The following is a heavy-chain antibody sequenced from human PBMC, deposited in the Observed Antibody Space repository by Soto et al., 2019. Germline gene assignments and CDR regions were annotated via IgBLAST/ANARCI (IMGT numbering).Heavy chain of an antibody. V-gene: IGHV1-46*01. CDR1: GYTFTNYY. D-gene: IGHD3-22*01. CDR3: ARXESVTYYYDSRAPGAFDI. CDR2: INPSGGST. J-gene: IGHJ3*02. Sequence: QVQLVQSGAEVKKPGASVKVSCKASGYTFTNYYIHWVREAPGQGLEWMGIINPSGGSTSYAQKFQGRVTXTRXXSTSTVYXELXXLRSXDTAVYYCARXESVTYYYDSRAPGAFDIWGQGTMVTVSS.